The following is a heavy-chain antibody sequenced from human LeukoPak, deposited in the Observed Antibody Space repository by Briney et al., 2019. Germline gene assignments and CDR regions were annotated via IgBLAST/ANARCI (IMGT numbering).Heavy chain of an antibody. Sequence: PGGSLRLSCAASGFTFSSYGMHWVRQAPGKGLEWVAVIRYDGSNKYYADSVKGRFTISRDNSKNTLYLQMNSLRAEDTAVYYCAKEGDGSGSQNPIFDYWGQGTLVTVSS. CDR1: GFTFSSYG. CDR3: AKEGDGSGSQNPIFDY. CDR2: IRYDGSNK. V-gene: IGHV3-30*02. D-gene: IGHD3-10*01. J-gene: IGHJ4*02.